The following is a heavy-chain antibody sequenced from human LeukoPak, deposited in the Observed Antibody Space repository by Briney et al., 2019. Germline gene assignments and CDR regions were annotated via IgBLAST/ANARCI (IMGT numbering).Heavy chain of an antibody. J-gene: IGHJ6*02. D-gene: IGHD6-13*01. CDR1: GFTFSSYG. V-gene: IGHV3-33*01. CDR3: ARYLDAAAYYYYGMDV. Sequence: HAGGALRLSCAASGFTFSSYGMHWVRQAPGKGLEWVPVIWYDGSNKYYADSVKGRFTISRYNSKNTLYLQMNSLRAEDTAVYYCARYLDAAAYYYYGMDVWGQGTTVTVSS. CDR2: IWYDGSNK.